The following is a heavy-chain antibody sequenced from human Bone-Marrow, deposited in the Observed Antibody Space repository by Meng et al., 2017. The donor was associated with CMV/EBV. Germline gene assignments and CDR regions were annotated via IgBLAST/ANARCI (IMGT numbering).Heavy chain of an antibody. CDR2: ISYDGSNK. Sequence: GGSLRLSCAASGFTFSSYAMHWVRQAPGKGLEWVAVISYDGSNKYYADSVKGRFTISRDNSKNTLYLQMNSLRAEDTAVYYCARGKSREIQLWFPYYYYYYGMDVWGQGTTVTVSS. D-gene: IGHD5-18*01. CDR1: GFTFSSYA. J-gene: IGHJ6*02. V-gene: IGHV3-30-3*01. CDR3: ARGKSREIQLWFPYYYYYYGMDV.